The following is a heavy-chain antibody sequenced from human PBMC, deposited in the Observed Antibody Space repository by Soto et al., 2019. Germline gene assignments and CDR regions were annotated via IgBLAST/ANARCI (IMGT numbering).Heavy chain of an antibody. CDR3: ARGRITMVRGVRYGMDV. CDR1: GYTFTGYY. CDR2: INPNSGGT. D-gene: IGHD3-10*01. V-gene: IGHV1-2*02. Sequence: QVQLVQSGAEVKKPGASVKVSCKASGYTFTGYYMHWVRQAPGQGLEWMGWINPNSGGTNYAQKFQRRVTMTRDTSISTAYMELSRLRSDDTAVYYCARGRITMVRGVRYGMDVWGQGTTVSVSS. J-gene: IGHJ6*02.